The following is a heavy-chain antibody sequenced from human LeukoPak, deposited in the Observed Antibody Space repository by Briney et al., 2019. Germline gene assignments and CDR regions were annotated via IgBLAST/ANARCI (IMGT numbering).Heavy chain of an antibody. CDR1: GGSISSSSYY. V-gene: IGHV4-39*01. J-gene: IGHJ5*02. D-gene: IGHD2-15*01. CDR3: ARQSGWDIVVVVAAGVPNWFDP. CDR2: IYYSGST. Sequence: PSETLSLTCTVSGGSISSSSYYWGWIRQPPGKGLEWIGSIYYSGSTYYNPSLKSRVTISVDTSKNQFSLKLSSVTAADTAVYYCARQSGWDIVVVVAAGVPNWFDPWGQGTLVTVSS.